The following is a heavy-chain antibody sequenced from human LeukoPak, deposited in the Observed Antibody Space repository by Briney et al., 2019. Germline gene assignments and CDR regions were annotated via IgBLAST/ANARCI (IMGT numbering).Heavy chain of an antibody. V-gene: IGHV4-31*03. J-gene: IGHJ4*02. CDR3: ARGKGYDSSGLSQEYYFDY. CDR2: IYYSGST. D-gene: IGHD3-22*01. CDR1: GGSISSGGYY. Sequence: SQTLSLTCTVSGGSISSGGYYWSWIRQHPGKGLEWIGYIYYSGSTYYNPSLKSRVTISVDTSKNQLSLKLSSVTAADTAVYYCARGKGYDSSGLSQEYYFDYWGQGTPVTVSS.